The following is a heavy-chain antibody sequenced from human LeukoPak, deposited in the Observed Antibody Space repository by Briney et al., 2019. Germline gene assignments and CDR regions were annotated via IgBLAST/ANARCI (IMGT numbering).Heavy chain of an antibody. Sequence: GGSLRLSCAVSGLSFSSYAMYWVRQAQGKGPEYVSGISNNGGNTSYANSVKGRFTISRDNSKNTLYLQMGSLRAEDMAVYYCARVRGGWYFDYWGQGTLVTVSS. CDR3: ARVRGGWYFDY. CDR1: GLSFSSYA. CDR2: ISNNGGNT. D-gene: IGHD6-19*01. J-gene: IGHJ4*02. V-gene: IGHV3-64*01.